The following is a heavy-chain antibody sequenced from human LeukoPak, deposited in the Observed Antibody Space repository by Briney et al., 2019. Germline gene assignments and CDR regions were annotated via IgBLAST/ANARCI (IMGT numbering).Heavy chain of an antibody. CDR3: ARVRSSGSSGWFDP. CDR2: IYYSGST. J-gene: IGHJ5*02. CDR1: GGSISSYY. Sequence: PSETLSLTCTVSGGSISSYYWSWIRQPPGKGLEWIGYIYYSGSTNYNPSLKSRVTISVDTSKNQFSLELSSVTAADTAVYYCARVRSSGSSGWFDPWGQGTLVTVSS. V-gene: IGHV4-59*01. D-gene: IGHD6-19*01.